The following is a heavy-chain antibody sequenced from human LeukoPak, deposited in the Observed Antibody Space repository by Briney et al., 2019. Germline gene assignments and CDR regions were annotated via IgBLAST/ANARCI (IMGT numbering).Heavy chain of an antibody. D-gene: IGHD3-3*01. V-gene: IGHV3-23*01. Sequence: QAGGSLRLSCAASGFTFSSYAMSWVRQAPGKGLEWVSAISGSGGSTYYADSVKGRFTISRDNSKNTLYLQMNSLRAEDTAVYYCAKDIHDFWSGYYGYWGQGTLVTVSS. CDR3: AKDIHDFWSGYYGY. CDR1: GFTFSSYA. CDR2: ISGSGGST. J-gene: IGHJ4*02.